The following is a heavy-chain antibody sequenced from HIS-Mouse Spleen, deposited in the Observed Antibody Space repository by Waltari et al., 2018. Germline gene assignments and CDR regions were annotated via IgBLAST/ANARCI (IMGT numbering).Heavy chain of an antibody. J-gene: IGHJ4*02. CDR1: GFTFSSYA. CDR3: AKSRGGDCYDY. Sequence: EVQLLESGGGLVQPGGSLRLSCAASGFTFSSYAMSWVRQAPGKGVEWVSAIRGSGGSTYYADSVKGRFTISRDNSKNTRYLQMNSLRAEDTAVYYCAKSRGGDCYDYWGQGTLVTVSS. D-gene: IGHD2-21*01. CDR2: IRGSGGST. V-gene: IGHV3-23*01.